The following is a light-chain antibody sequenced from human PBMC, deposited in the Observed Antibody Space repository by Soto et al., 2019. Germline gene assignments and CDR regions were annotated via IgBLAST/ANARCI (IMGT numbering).Light chain of an antibody. Sequence: EVVLTQSPATLSLSEGDRATLSCRASQSVSIDFAWYQQKPGQAPRLLIYDASNRATGIPARFSGSGSGTDFTLTISSLQPEDFATYYCQQSYSTPRTFGQGTKVEIK. CDR3: QQSYSTPRT. CDR1: QSVSID. CDR2: DAS. V-gene: IGKV3-11*01. J-gene: IGKJ1*01.